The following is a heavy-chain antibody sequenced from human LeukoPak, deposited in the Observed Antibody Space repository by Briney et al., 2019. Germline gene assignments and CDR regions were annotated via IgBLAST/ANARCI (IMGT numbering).Heavy chain of an antibody. CDR1: GFTFGSYA. V-gene: IGHV3-23*01. Sequence: PGGSLRLSCAASGFTFGSYAMSWVRQAPGKGLEWVSAISGSGGSTYYADSVKGRFTISRDNSKNTLYLQMNSLRAEDTAVYYCAKLTYGDYTPLYYFDYWGQGTLVTVSS. CDR2: ISGSGGST. CDR3: AKLTYGDYTPLYYFDY. J-gene: IGHJ4*02. D-gene: IGHD4-17*01.